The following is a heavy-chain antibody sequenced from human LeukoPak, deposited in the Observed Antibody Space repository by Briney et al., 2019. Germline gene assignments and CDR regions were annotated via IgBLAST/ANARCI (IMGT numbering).Heavy chain of an antibody. V-gene: IGHV4-59*08. CDR2: IHYSGSA. CDR1: GGSISSYY. Sequence: PSETLSLTCTVSGGSISSYYWSWIRQPPGKGLEWIGYIHYSGSADYNASLKSRVTISIDTSKNQFSLKQTSVTAADTAMYYCARHLMVTADGSFDYWGQGTLVTVSS. CDR3: ARHLMVTADGSFDY. D-gene: IGHD6-13*01. J-gene: IGHJ4*02.